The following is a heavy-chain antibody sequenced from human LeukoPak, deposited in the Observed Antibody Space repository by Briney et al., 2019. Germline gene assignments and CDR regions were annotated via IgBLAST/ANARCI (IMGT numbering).Heavy chain of an antibody. D-gene: IGHD6-19*01. CDR2: IRPDGDRT. V-gene: IGHV3-23*01. Sequence: GGSLRLSCAASGFTFSTYAITWVRQGPGKGLEWVSAIRPDGDRTYYANSVRGRFTISRDNSKDTVYLQINGLRVEDTAVYYCARERDRGIDVADDFDYWGQGTLVTVSS. CDR3: ARERDRGIDVADDFDY. J-gene: IGHJ4*02. CDR1: GFTFSTYA.